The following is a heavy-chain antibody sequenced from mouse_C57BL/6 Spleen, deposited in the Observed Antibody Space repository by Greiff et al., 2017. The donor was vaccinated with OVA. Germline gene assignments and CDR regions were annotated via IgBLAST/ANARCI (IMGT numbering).Heavy chain of an antibody. J-gene: IGHJ1*03. D-gene: IGHD1-1*01. Sequence: EVMLVESGEGLVKPGGSLKLSCAASGFTFSSYAMSWVRQTPEKRLEWVAYISSGGDYIYYADTVKGRFTISRDNARNTLYLQMSSLKSEDTAMYYCTRDTVVYYGSRGYFDVWGTGTTVTVSS. V-gene: IGHV5-9-1*02. CDR3: TRDTVVYYGSRGYFDV. CDR2: ISSGGDYI. CDR1: GFTFSSYA.